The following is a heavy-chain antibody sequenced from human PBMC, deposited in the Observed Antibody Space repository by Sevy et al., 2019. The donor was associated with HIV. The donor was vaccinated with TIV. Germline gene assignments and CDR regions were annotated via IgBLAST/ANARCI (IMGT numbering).Heavy chain of an antibody. J-gene: IGHJ4*02. Sequence: ASVKVSCKASGHTLTAYYMHWVRQAPGQGLEWMGWINTNSGATKYAQKFQDRVTMTSDTSISTVYMDLSRLRSDDTAVYFCARSGYYYGFDYWGQGTLVTVSS. D-gene: IGHD3-22*01. V-gene: IGHV1-2*02. CDR3: ARSGYYYGFDY. CDR1: GHTLTAYY. CDR2: INTNSGAT.